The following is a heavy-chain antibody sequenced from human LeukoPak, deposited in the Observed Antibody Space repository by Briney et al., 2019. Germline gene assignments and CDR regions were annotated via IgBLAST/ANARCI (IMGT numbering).Heavy chain of an antibody. CDR3: ARDGGWYGAGYYYYMDV. CDR1: GYTFTGYY. D-gene: IGHD6-19*01. V-gene: IGHV1-2*02. CDR2: INPNSGGT. Sequence: ASVKVSLKCSGYTFTGYYMHWVRQAPAQGLERMGWINPNSGGTNNSQKFQGRVTMTRDTSISTAYMDLRRLSSDDTAVYYCARDGGWYGAGYYYYMDVWGKGTTVTVSS. J-gene: IGHJ6*03.